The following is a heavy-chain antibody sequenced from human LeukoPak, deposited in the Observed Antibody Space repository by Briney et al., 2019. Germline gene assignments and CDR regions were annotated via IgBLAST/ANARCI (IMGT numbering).Heavy chain of an antibody. V-gene: IGHV4-34*01. J-gene: IGHJ4*02. CDR3: ARQLPLNGIVVVPAGFDY. CDR2: INHSGNT. Sequence: SETLSLTCAVYGGSFSDYYWNWIRQPPGKGLEWIGEINHSGNTNYNPSLKSRVTISVDTSKNQFSLKLSSVTAADTAVYYCARQLPLNGIVVVPAGFDYWGQGTLVTVSS. D-gene: IGHD2-2*01. CDR1: GGSFSDYY.